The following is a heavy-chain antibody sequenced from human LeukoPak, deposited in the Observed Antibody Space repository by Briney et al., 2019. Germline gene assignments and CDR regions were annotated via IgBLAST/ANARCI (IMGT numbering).Heavy chain of an antibody. CDR2: ISSSGSTK. V-gene: IGHV3-48*01. Sequence: GGSLRLSCGASGITFGSYSMNWVRQAPGKGLEWVSYISSSGSTKYYADSVKGRFTISRDNARNSLYLQMNSLRAEDTAVYFCARGGLSIMGYWGQGTLVTVSS. CDR3: ARGGLSIMGY. J-gene: IGHJ4*02. CDR1: GITFGSYS. D-gene: IGHD2/OR15-2a*01.